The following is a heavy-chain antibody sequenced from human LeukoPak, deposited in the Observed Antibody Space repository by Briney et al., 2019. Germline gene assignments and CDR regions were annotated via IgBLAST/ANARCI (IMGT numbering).Heavy chain of an antibody. D-gene: IGHD2-21*01. CDR3: CGGRGMDV. Sequence: PGGSLRLSCVASGFTFSRYNMNWVRQAPGKGLEWMSYISARSDTIFYADSVRGRFTISRDNAKNSLYLQMNSLRAEDTAAYYCCGGRGMDVWGQGTTVTVSS. CDR1: GFTFSRYN. V-gene: IGHV3-48*04. J-gene: IGHJ6*02. CDR2: ISARSDTI.